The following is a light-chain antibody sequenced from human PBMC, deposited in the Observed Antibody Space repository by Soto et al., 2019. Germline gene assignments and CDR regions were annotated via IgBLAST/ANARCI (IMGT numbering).Light chain of an antibody. V-gene: IGKV3-11*01. CDR3: QQRSNGGT. J-gene: IGKJ3*01. Sequence: EIVLTQSPATLSLSPGERATLSCRASQSVSSYLAWYQQKPGQAPRLLIYDASNRATGIPARFSGSGSGTDFPLTLSSLEPEDFAVYYCQQRSNGGTFGPGTKVDI. CDR2: DAS. CDR1: QSVSSY.